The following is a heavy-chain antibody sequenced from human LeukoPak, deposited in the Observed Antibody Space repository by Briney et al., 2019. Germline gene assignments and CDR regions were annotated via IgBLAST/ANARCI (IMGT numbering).Heavy chain of an antibody. CDR2: IIPIFGTA. CDR3: ATARRFFAGNGGAFDI. D-gene: IGHD3-3*01. Sequence: SVKVSCKASGGTFSSYAISWVRQAPGQGLEWMGGIIPIFGTANYAQKFQGRATITADESTSTAYMELSSLRSEDTAVYYCATARRFFAGNGGAFDIWGQGTMVTVSS. V-gene: IGHV1-69*13. J-gene: IGHJ3*02. CDR1: GGTFSSYA.